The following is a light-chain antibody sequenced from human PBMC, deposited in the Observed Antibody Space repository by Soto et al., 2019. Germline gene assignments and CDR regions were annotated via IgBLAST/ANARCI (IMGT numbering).Light chain of an antibody. Sequence: DIQMTQSPSTLSASVGDRVTITCRASQSISSWLAWDQQKPGKAPKRLIHEASNLESGVSSRFSGSGSGTEFTLTISSLQPDDFATYYCRNYNSYPITFGQGTRLESK. V-gene: IGKV1-5*03. CDR3: RNYNSYPIT. J-gene: IGKJ5*01. CDR2: EAS. CDR1: QSISSW.